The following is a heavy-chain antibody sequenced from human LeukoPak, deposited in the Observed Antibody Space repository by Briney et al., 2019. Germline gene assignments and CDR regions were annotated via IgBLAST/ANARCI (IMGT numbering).Heavy chain of an antibody. Sequence: ASVKVSCKASGYTFTGYYMHWVRQAPGQGLEWMGWINPNSGGTNYAQKFQGRVTMTRDTSISTAYMELSRLRSDDTAVYYCARVLDYYDSSGYRYWGQGTLVTVSS. V-gene: IGHV1-2*02. J-gene: IGHJ4*02. D-gene: IGHD3-22*01. CDR3: ARVLDYYDSSGYRY. CDR1: GYTFTGYY. CDR2: INPNSGGT.